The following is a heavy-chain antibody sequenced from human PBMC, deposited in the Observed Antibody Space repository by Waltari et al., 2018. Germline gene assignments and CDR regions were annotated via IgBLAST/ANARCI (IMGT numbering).Heavy chain of an antibody. D-gene: IGHD2-15*01. J-gene: IGHJ3*02. V-gene: IGHV4-4*02. Sequence: QVQLQESGPGLVKPSGTLSLTCAVSGGSISSSNWWSWVRQPPGKGLEWIGEIYHSGSTNSNPPLKSRVTRSVDKSKNQFSLKLSSVTAADTAVYYCARGTPDIVVVVAATTGAFDIWGQGTMVTVSS. CDR1: GGSISSSNW. CDR3: ARGTPDIVVVVAATTGAFDI. CDR2: IYHSGST.